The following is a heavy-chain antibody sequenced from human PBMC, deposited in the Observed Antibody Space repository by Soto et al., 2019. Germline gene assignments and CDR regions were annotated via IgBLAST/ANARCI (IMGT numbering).Heavy chain of an antibody. Sequence: GESLKISCKDSGYSSMNYWVTWVRQMPGKGLEWMGSVYLGDSDSRYSPSFQGQVTISADKSTRTAYLQWNTLKASDTAMYYCATSLGYCISANCRNWYDPWGQGTLVTVSS. V-gene: IGHV5-51*01. D-gene: IGHD2-2*01. CDR2: VYLGDSDS. CDR1: GYSSMNYW. J-gene: IGHJ5*02. CDR3: ATSLGYCISANCRNWYDP.